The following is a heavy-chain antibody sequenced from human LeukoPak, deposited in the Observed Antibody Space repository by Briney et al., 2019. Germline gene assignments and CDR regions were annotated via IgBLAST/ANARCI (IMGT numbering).Heavy chain of an antibody. CDR1: GYSFPIYW. D-gene: IGHD5-18*01. J-gene: IGHJ4*02. CDR3: ARHRETTMARRAFDY. V-gene: IGHV5-51*01. CDR2: IYPGDSDT. Sequence: GESLKISCKGSGYSFPIYWIAWVRQMPGKGLEWMGIIYPGDSDTRYSPSFQGQITISAGKSISTAYLQWSSLKASDTGMYYCARHRETTMARRAFDYWGQGTLVTVSS.